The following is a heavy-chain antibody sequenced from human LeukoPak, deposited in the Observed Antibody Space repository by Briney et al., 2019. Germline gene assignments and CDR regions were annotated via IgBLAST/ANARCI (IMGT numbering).Heavy chain of an antibody. J-gene: IGHJ4*02. CDR1: GFTFNTYA. V-gene: IGHV3-23*01. Sequence: GGSLRLSCAASGFTFNTYAMSWVRQAPGKGLEWVSATSSSDAGTYHADSVRGRFTISRDNSKNTLYLQMNSLRVEDAAVYYCARAPVTSCRGAYCYPFDYWGQGTLVTVSS. CDR2: TSSSDAGT. D-gene: IGHD2-21*01. CDR3: ARAPVTSCRGAYCYPFDY.